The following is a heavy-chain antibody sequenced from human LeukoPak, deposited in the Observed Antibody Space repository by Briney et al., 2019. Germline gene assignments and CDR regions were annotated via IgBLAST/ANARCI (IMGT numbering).Heavy chain of an antibody. CDR3: ARDLVGYYGSSGYYGNNWFDP. J-gene: IGHJ5*02. CDR2: ISAYNGNT. D-gene: IGHD3-22*01. Sequence: ASVKVSCKASGYTFTSYGISWVRQAPGQGLEWMGWISAYNGNTNYAQKLQGRVTMTTDTSTSTAYMELRSLRSDDTAVYYCARDLVGYYGSSGYYGNNWFDPWGQGTLVTVSS. V-gene: IGHV1-18*01. CDR1: GYTFTSYG.